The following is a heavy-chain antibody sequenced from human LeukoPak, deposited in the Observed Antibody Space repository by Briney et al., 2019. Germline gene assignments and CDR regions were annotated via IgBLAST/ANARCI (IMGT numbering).Heavy chain of an antibody. CDR2: IIPIFGTA. J-gene: IGHJ4*02. D-gene: IGHD3-22*01. CDR3: ASPRTYYYDSSGYYFLNFDY. V-gene: IGHV1-69*13. CDR1: GGTFSSYA. Sequence: SVKVSCKASGGTFSSYAISWVRQAPGQGLEWMGGIIPIFGTADYAQKFQGRVTITADESTSTAYMELSSLRSEDTAVYYCASPRTYYYDSSGYYFLNFDYWGQGTLVTVSS.